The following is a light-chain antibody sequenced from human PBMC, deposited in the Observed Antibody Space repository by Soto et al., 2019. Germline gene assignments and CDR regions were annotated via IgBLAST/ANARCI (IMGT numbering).Light chain of an antibody. J-gene: IGKJ5*01. CDR2: ATS. CDR1: QTVSSY. V-gene: IGKV1-39*01. Sequence: NQMTKSPSSLSASMGDRVNITCRASQTVSSYLNWYQQNPGTVPKXLIYATSNLQSGVPSRFSGRGFGTDFTLTISSLQPEDFATYYCQQSFTTPSFGQGTRLEIK. CDR3: QQSFTTPS.